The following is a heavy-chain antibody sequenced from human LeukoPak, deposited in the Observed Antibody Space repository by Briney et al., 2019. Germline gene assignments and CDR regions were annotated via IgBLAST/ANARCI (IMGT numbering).Heavy chain of an antibody. Sequence: GASVKVSCKASGYTFTSYGISWVRQAPGQGLEWMGWISAYNGNTNYAQKLQGRVTMTTDTSTSTAYMELRSLRSDDTAVYYCARQVLGSSWYYFDYWGQGTLVTVSS. V-gene: IGHV1-18*01. J-gene: IGHJ4*02. CDR2: ISAYNGNT. D-gene: IGHD6-13*01. CDR1: GYTFTSYG. CDR3: ARQVLGSSWYYFDY.